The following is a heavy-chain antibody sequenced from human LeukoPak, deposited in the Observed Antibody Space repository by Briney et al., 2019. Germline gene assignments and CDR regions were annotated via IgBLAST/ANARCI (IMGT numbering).Heavy chain of an antibody. CDR2: ISSGDIT. Sequence: PGGSLRLSCAASGFTVSSNYMSWVRQAPGKGLEWVSVISSGDITYYADSVKGRFTISRDNSKNTLSLQMDTLRAEDTAIYSCAKAASTSGYGALDYWGQGTQVTVSS. V-gene: IGHV3-53*01. J-gene: IGHJ4*02. D-gene: IGHD2-2*01. CDR3: AKAASTSGYGALDY. CDR1: GFTVSSNY.